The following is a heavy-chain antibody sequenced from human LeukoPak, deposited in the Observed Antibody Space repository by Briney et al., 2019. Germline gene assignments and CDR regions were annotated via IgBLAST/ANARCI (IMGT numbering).Heavy chain of an antibody. CDR1: GGSISSSSYY. CDR2: IYYSGST. CDR3: ARVSSSWYWLFGY. V-gene: IGHV4-39*07. D-gene: IGHD6-13*01. Sequence: PLETLSLTCTVSGGSISSSSYYWGWIRQPPGKGLEWIGSIYYSGSTYYNPSLKSRVTISVDTSKNQFSLKLSSVTAADTAVYYCARVSSSWYWLFGYWGQGTLVTVSS. J-gene: IGHJ4*02.